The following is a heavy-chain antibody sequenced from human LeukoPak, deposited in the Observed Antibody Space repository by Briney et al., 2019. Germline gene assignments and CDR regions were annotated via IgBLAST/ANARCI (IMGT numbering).Heavy chain of an antibody. V-gene: IGHV3-7*03. CDR2: IKQDGSEK. CDR3: AKDSLGELLPGNAFDI. D-gene: IGHD3-10*01. J-gene: IGHJ3*02. CDR1: GFTFSSYW. Sequence: PGGSLRLSCAASGFTFSSYWMSWVRQAPGKGLEWVANIKQDGSEKYYVDSVKGRFTISRDNSKNTLYLQMNSLRAEDTAVYYCAKDSLGELLPGNAFDIWGQGTMVTVSS.